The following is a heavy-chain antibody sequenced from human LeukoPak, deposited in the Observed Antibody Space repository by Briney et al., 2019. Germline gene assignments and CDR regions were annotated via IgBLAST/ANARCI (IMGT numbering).Heavy chain of an antibody. J-gene: IGHJ4*02. CDR1: GFTFSSYA. CDR3: AKDKDLLLWFGELLSVPHFDY. V-gene: IGHV3-23*01. Sequence: PGGSLRLSCAASGFTFSSYAMSWVRQAPGKGLEWVSAISGSGGSTYYADSVKGRFTISRDNAKNSLYLQMNSLRAEDTALYYCAKDKDLLLWFGELLSVPHFDYWGQGTLVTVSS. CDR2: ISGSGGST. D-gene: IGHD3-10*01.